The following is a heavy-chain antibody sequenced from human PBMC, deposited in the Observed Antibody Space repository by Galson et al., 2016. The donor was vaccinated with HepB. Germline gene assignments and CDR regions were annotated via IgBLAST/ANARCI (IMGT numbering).Heavy chain of an antibody. Sequence: SLRLSCAASGFTFSRYWMSWVRQAPGKGLEWVAVIWYDGSHKFYVDSVKGRFTISRDNSKNTLFLQMNSLGAEDTAVYYCARNYHYGSGSYIPYFWGQGTRVTVST. CDR2: IWYDGSHK. D-gene: IGHD3-10*01. V-gene: IGHV3-33*07. CDR3: ARNYHYGSGSYIPYF. J-gene: IGHJ3*01. CDR1: GFTFSRYW.